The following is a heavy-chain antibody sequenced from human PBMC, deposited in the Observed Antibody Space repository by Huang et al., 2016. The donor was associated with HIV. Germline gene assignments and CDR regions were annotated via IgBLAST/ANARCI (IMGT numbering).Heavy chain of an antibody. V-gene: IGHV1-69*01. D-gene: IGHD3-22*01. J-gene: IGHJ4*02. CDR2: IIPTLGTG. CDR1: GGSFRNFA. Sequence: QVQLVQSGAEVKKPGSSVKVSCKASGGSFRNFAIGWVRQAPGQGLEGMGGIIPTLGTGNYAEKFQGRVTIIADESTSTAYMELSSLRSEDTAVYYCATVDYYDTSGPQRGYFDNWGQGTLVTVSS. CDR3: ATVDYYDTSGPQRGYFDN.